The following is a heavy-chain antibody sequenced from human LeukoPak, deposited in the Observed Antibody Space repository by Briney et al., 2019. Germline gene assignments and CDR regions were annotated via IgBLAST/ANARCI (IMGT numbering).Heavy chain of an antibody. CDR2: IYYSGST. CDR1: GYSISSGYY. Sequence: SETLSLTCTVSGYSISSGYYWGWIRQPPGKGLEWIGSIYYSGSTYYNPSLKSRVTISVDTSKNQFSLKLSSVTAADTAVYYCARGSSWSLNWYFDLWGRGTLVTVSS. J-gene: IGHJ2*01. CDR3: ARGSSWSLNWYFDL. D-gene: IGHD6-13*01. V-gene: IGHV4-38-2*02.